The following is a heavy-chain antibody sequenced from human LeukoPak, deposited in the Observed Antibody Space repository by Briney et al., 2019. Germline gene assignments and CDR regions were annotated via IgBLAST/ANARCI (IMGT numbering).Heavy chain of an antibody. CDR3: AKDGIDSGDPNGFDP. D-gene: IGHD3-10*01. CDR1: GFTFNSYA. Sequence: PGGSLRLSCAASGFTFNSYAMSWVRQAAGKGLEWVSSISGSGGSTYYADSVKGRFTISRDSSNNMLYLQMNILRAEDTAIYYCAKDGIDSGDPNGFDPWGQGTLVTVSS. V-gene: IGHV3-23*01. CDR2: ISGSGGST. J-gene: IGHJ5*02.